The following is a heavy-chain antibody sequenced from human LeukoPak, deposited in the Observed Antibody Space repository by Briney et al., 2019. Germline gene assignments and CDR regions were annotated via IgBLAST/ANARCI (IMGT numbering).Heavy chain of an antibody. Sequence: PGGSLRLSCAASGFTFTNNFMSWVRQVPGKGLEWVANIKQDGSEKYYVDSVKGRFTISRDNAKNSLYLQMNSLRAEDTAVYYCARDRDNVAGTRGYFNYWSQGTLVTVSS. J-gene: IGHJ4*02. D-gene: IGHD6-19*01. V-gene: IGHV3-7*01. CDR1: GFTFTNNF. CDR3: ARDRDNVAGTRGYFNY. CDR2: IKQDGSEK.